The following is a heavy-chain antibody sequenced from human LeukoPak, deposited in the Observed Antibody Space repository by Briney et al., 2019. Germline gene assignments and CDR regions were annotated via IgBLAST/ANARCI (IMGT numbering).Heavy chain of an antibody. V-gene: IGHV1-8*02. D-gene: IGHD4-17*01. Sequence: ASVKVSCKASGYTFTGYYMHWVRQATGQGLEWMGWMSPNSGSTGYAQRFQGRVTMTRDTSITTAYLELNSLTSDDTAVYYCARVIPNGDPFDFWGQGTLVTVSS. CDR3: ARVIPNGDPFDF. CDR1: GYTFTGYY. CDR2: MSPNSGST. J-gene: IGHJ4*02.